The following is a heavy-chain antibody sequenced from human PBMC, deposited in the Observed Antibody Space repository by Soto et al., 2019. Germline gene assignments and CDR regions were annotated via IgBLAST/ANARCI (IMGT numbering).Heavy chain of an antibody. D-gene: IGHD4-17*01. CDR1: GGSFSGYY. Sequence: SETLSLTCAVYGGSFSGYYWSWIRQPPGKGLEWIGEINHSGSTNYNPSLKSRVTISVGTSKNQFSLKLSSVTAADTAVYYCARTKHHDYGDYFTYYYYMDVWGKGTTVTVSS. CDR2: INHSGST. J-gene: IGHJ6*03. CDR3: ARTKHHDYGDYFTYYYYMDV. V-gene: IGHV4-34*01.